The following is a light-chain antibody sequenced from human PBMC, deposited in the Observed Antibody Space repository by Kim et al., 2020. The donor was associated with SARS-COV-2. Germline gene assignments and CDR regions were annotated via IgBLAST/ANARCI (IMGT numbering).Light chain of an antibody. CDR3: LQGTLWPLT. CDR2: QVS. Sequence: PASISRRSSQSVLYTDGNTCLNWCHQRPGQSPRRLIYQVSNRDSGVPDRFSGSGSGTNFTLKISRVEAEDNAVYYCLQGTLWPLTFGGGTKVDIK. J-gene: IGKJ4*01. V-gene: IGKV2-30*01. CDR1: QSVLYTDGNTC.